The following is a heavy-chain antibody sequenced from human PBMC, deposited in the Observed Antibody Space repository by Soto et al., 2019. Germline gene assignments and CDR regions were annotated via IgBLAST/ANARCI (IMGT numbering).Heavy chain of an antibody. CDR1: GFTFSSYA. D-gene: IGHD3-22*01. CDR2: ISSDGGRT. CDR3: VKDGDYYDSSGDYYEGYFDS. J-gene: IGHJ4*02. V-gene: IGHV3-64D*06. Sequence: GGSLRLSCSASGFTFSSYAMYWVRQAPGKGLEYVSAISSDGGRTYYADSVKGRFTVSRDNSKNTLYFQMSSLRTEDTAVYYCVKDGDYYDSSGDYYEGYFDSWGQGTLVTVSS.